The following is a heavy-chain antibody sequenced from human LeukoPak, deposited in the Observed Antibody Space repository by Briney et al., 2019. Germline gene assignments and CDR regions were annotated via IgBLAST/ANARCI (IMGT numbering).Heavy chain of an antibody. CDR3: AKDYSDSRVGDVFFEY. D-gene: IGHD2-15*01. J-gene: IGHJ4*02. CDR2: ITSGFTP. V-gene: IGHV3-23*01. CDR1: GLTFSNYA. Sequence: GGSLRLSCAASGLTFSNYAMSWFRQAPGKGLEWVSGITSGFTPHYADSVKGRFTISRDNSKNTFHLKMNSLRAEDTAVYSCAKDYSDSRVGDVFFEYWGQGTLVTVSS.